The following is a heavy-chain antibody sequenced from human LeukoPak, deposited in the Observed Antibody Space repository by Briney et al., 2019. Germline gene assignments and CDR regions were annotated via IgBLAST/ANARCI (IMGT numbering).Heavy chain of an antibody. J-gene: IGHJ4*02. CDR2: INHSGST. Sequence: KASETLSLTCAVYGGSFSGYYWSWLRQPPEKGLEWIGEINHSGSTNYNQSRKSRVTISVDTSKNQFSLKLSSVTAADTAVYYCARGLEFWSGYYLDYWGQGTLVTVSS. D-gene: IGHD3-3*01. V-gene: IGHV4-34*01. CDR1: GGSFSGYY. CDR3: ARGLEFWSGYYLDY.